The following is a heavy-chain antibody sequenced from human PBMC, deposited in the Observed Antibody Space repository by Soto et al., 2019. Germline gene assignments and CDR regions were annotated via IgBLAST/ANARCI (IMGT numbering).Heavy chain of an antibody. Sequence: EVQLVESGGGLVQPGGSLRLSCVASGIPVSSNYMTWVRQAPGKGLEWVSVLHGGGDTYYANSVKGRFTISRHDSTNTLFLQMNSLTAEDTAVYYCARDGPYYSASRMDVWGQGTTVTVSS. CDR3: ARDGPYYSASRMDV. CDR1: GIPVSSNY. V-gene: IGHV3-53*04. J-gene: IGHJ6*02. CDR2: LHGGGDT. D-gene: IGHD3-10*01.